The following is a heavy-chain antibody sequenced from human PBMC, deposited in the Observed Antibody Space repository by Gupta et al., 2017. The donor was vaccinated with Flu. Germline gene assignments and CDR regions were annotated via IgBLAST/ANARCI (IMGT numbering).Heavy chain of an antibody. J-gene: IGHJ3*02. CDR3: ARERGGGYCSSTSCYVSAFDI. V-gene: IGHV3-48*03. CDR2: ISSSGSTI. CDR1: GFAFSSYE. Sequence: EVQLVESGGGLVQPGGSLRLSCAASGFAFSSYELNCVRQAPGKGLEWVSYISSSGSTIYYADSVKGRFTISRDNAKNSLYLQMNSLRAEDTAVYYCARERGGGYCSSTSCYVSAFDIWGQGTMVTVSS. D-gene: IGHD2-2*01.